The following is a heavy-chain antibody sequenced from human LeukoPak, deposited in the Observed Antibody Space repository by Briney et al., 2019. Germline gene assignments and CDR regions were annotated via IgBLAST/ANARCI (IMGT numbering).Heavy chain of an antibody. CDR3: ARTPSIAVAGTGFDY. CDR1: GGTFSSYA. D-gene: IGHD6-19*01. Sequence: ASVKVSCKASGGTFSSYAISWVRQAPGQGLEWMGGIIPNFGTANYAQKFQGRVTITADESTSTAYMELSSLRSEDTAVYYCARTPSIAVAGTGFDYWGQGTLVTVSS. J-gene: IGHJ4*02. V-gene: IGHV1-69*13. CDR2: IIPNFGTA.